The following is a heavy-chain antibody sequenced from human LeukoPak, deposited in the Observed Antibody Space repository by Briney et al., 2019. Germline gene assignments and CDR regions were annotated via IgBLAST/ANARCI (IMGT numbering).Heavy chain of an antibody. CDR3: AREVYYDILPGYDAYYYMDV. CDR1: DGSISSNY. J-gene: IGHJ6*03. CDR2: IYSSGST. Sequence: SETLSLTCDVSDGSISSNYWVWIRQPAGKGLEWIGRIYSSGSTSYNPSLKSRVTISVDTSKNQFSLKLTSVAAADTGVYYCAREVYYDILPGYDAYYYMDVWGKGTTVTVS. V-gene: IGHV4-4*07. D-gene: IGHD3-9*01.